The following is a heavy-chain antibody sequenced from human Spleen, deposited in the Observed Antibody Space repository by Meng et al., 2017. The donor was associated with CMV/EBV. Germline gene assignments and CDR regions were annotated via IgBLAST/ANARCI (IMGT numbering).Heavy chain of an antibody. D-gene: IGHD2-15*01. CDR1: GGSISSSSYY. CDR2: IYYSGST. Sequence: RLRLQGSGQGLVNPLQTLSLLCTVSGGSISSSSYYWGWIRQPRGEGLEWIGSIYYSGSTYYNPSLKSRVTISLDTSKNQFSLELNSVTAADTAVYYCARSVYRWYRGGDYWGQGTLVTVSS. J-gene: IGHJ4*02. CDR3: ARSVYRWYRGGDY. V-gene: IGHV4-39*06.